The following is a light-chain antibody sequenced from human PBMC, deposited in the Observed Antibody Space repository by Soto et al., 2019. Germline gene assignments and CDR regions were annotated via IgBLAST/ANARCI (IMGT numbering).Light chain of an antibody. CDR1: SSDVGAYNY. CDR2: DVS. V-gene: IGLV2-14*03. CDR3: SSYTAISTVV. J-gene: IGLJ2*01. Sequence: QSVLTQPASVSGSPGQSITISCTGTSSDVGAYNYVSWYQHYPGKAPKLMIYDVSNRPSGVSNRFSGSKSGNTASLTISGLQAEDEADYSCSSYTAISTVVFGGGTQLTVL.